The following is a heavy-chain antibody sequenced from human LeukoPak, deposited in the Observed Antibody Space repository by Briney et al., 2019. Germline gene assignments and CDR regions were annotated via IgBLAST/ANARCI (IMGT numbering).Heavy chain of an antibody. CDR1: GGSISSYY. V-gene: IGHV4-4*09. Sequence: SETLSLTCTVSGGSISSYYWSWIRQPPGKGLEWIGYIYTSGSTNYNPSLKSRVTISVDTSKNQFSLQLSSVTAADTAVYYCARHGTRTQFYFDYWGQGTLVTVSS. J-gene: IGHJ4*02. D-gene: IGHD1-7*01. CDR2: IYTSGST. CDR3: ARHGTRTQFYFDY.